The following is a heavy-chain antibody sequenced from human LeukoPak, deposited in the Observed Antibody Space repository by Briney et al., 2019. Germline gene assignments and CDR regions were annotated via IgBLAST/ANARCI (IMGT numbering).Heavy chain of an antibody. CDR2: IKEDESEI. J-gene: IGHJ4*02. D-gene: IGHD5-18*01. V-gene: IGHV3-7*01. CDR3: ARILTYSYGLDY. CDR1: GFTFDDYA. Sequence: GGSLRLSCAASGFTFDDYAMHWVRQAPGKGLEWVANIKEDESEIYYVDSVKGRFTASRDNAKNSLYLQMNSLRAEDTAVYYCARILTYSYGLDYWGQGILVTVSS.